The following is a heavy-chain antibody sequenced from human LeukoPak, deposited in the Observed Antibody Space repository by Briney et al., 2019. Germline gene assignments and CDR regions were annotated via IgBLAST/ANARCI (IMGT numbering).Heavy chain of an antibody. CDR1: GGTFSSYA. V-gene: IGHV1-69*13. CDR3: ARANWDGSDYYGMDV. D-gene: IGHD3-10*01. Sequence: SVKVSCKASGGTFSSYAISWVRQAPGQGLEWMGGIIPIFGTANYAQKFQGRVTITADESTSTAYMEVSSLRSEDTAVYYCARANWDGSDYYGMDVWGQGTTVTVSS. J-gene: IGHJ6*02. CDR2: IIPIFGTA.